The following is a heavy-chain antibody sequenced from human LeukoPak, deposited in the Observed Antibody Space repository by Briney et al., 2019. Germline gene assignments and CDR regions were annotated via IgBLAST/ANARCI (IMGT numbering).Heavy chain of an antibody. CDR1: GESFSSYY. D-gene: IGHD5-24*01. Sequence: PSETLSLTCAVYGESFSSYYWSWIRQPPGKGLEWIGEINHSGSTNYNPSLKSRVTISVDTSKNQFSLKLSSVTAADTAVYYCARAGRDGYNLWYFDLWGRGTLVTVSS. CDR2: INHSGST. V-gene: IGHV4-34*01. CDR3: ARAGRDGYNLWYFDL. J-gene: IGHJ2*01.